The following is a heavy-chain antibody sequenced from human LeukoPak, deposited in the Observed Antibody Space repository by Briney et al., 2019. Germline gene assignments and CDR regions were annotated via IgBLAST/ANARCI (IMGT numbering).Heavy chain of an antibody. Sequence: VGSLRLSCAASGFTFSSYGMHWVRQAPGKGLEWVTFIRYDGSNKDYADSVKGRFTISRDNSKNTLYLQMNSLRAEDTAVYYCVKGYNYGTDYWGQGTLVTVSS. CDR1: GFTFSSYG. CDR2: IRYDGSNK. CDR3: VKGYNYGTDY. J-gene: IGHJ4*02. D-gene: IGHD3-10*01. V-gene: IGHV3-30*02.